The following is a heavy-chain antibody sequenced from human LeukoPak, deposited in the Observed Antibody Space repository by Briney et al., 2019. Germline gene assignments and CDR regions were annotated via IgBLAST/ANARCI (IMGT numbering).Heavy chain of an antibody. CDR3: ARQWNHYDILTGYGVDAGGFDAFDI. V-gene: IGHV3-74*01. D-gene: IGHD3-9*01. Sequence: GRSLRLSCAACGFTFSSYWMHWVRQAPGKGLVWVSRINTDGSSTSYADSVKGRFTISRDNAKNTLYLQMNSLRAEDTAVYYCARQWNHYDILTGYGVDAGGFDAFDIWGQGTMVTVSS. CDR2: INTDGSST. CDR1: GFTFSSYW. J-gene: IGHJ3*02.